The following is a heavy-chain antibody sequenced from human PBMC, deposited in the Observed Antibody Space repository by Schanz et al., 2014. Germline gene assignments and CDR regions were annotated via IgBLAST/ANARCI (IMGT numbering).Heavy chain of an antibody. CDR3: AKDSTHIDIVLVPTAIDY. D-gene: IGHD2-2*01. CDR1: GFTLSSYA. V-gene: IGHV3-30-3*01. J-gene: IGHJ4*02. Sequence: QVQLVESGGGVAQPGRSLRLSCAAYGFTLSSYAMHWVRQAPGKGLEWVAVISYDGSNKYYADSVKGRFTISRDNSKNTLYLHMNTLRSEDTAVYYCAKDSTHIDIVLVPTAIDYWGQGTLVTVSS. CDR2: ISYDGSNK.